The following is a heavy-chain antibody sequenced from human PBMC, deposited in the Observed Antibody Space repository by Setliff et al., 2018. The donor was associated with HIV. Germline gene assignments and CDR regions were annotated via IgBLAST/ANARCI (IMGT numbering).Heavy chain of an antibody. D-gene: IGHD3-22*01. V-gene: IGHV1-69*13. J-gene: IGHJ6*03. CDR1: GGTLSSYA. CDR3: VSGVYYYDDSGYYPGYYYYYMDV. CDR2: IIPVFGTP. Sequence: SVKVSCKASGGTLSSYAISWVRQAPGQGLEWMGGIIPVFGTPNYAQKFQGRVTITADESTRTAYMELSSLRSEDTAVYYCVSGVYYYDDSGYYPGYYYYYMDVWGRGTTVTVSS.